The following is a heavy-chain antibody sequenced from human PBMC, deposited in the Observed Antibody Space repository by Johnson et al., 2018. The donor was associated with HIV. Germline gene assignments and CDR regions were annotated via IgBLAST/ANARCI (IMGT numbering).Heavy chain of an antibody. CDR1: GFTFSSYA. Sequence: VQLVESGGGVVQPGRSLRLSCAASGFTFSSYAMHWVRQAPGKGLEWVAVISYDGSNKYYADYVKGRFTISRDNSKNTLYLQMNSLRAEDTAVYYCARGGLGDYVVAFDIWGQGTMVTVSS. V-gene: IGHV3-30-3*01. CDR3: ARGGLGDYVVAFDI. D-gene: IGHD4-17*01. J-gene: IGHJ3*02. CDR2: ISYDGSNK.